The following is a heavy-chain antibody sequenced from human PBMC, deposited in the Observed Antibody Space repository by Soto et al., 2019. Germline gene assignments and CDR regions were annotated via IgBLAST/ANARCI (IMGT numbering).Heavy chain of an antibody. V-gene: IGHV1-3*05. J-gene: IGHJ4*02. CDR3: ARAVAVPADFDY. D-gene: IGHD6-19*01. Sequence: QVQLVQSGAEEKKPGATVKVSCKASGYTFTGYAMHWVRQAPGQRLEWMGWINAGNGNTKYSQKFQGRVTITRDTSASTAYMELSSLRSEDTAVYYCARAVAVPADFDYWGQGYLVTVSS. CDR1: GYTFTGYA. CDR2: INAGNGNT.